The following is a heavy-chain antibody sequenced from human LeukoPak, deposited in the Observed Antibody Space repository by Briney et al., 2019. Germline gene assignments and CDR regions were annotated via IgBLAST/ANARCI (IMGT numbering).Heavy chain of an antibody. V-gene: IGHV4-59*01. D-gene: IGHD1-7*01. CDR2: ISDTGTS. J-gene: IGHJ4*02. Sequence: SETLSLTCIVSGGSISGYYWSWIRQPPGRGLEWIGYISDTGTSIYNPSLKNRLSMLVDTSKDHFYLNLTSVTAADTAIYYCARTRTYLDYWGQGALVTVSS. CDR3: ARTRTYLDY. CDR1: GGSISGYY.